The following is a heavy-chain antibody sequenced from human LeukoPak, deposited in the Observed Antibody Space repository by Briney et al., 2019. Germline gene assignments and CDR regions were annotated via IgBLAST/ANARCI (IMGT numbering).Heavy chain of an antibody. D-gene: IGHD1-7*01. Sequence: ASVKVSCKASGYTFTGYYIHWVRQAPGQGLEWMGWINPNSGDTDYAQKFQGRVSMTRDTSISTAYMELNRLRSDDTAVYYCARTITGTLDYWGQGTLVTVSS. CDR1: GYTFTGYY. J-gene: IGHJ4*02. CDR3: ARTITGTLDY. CDR2: INPNSGDT. V-gene: IGHV1-2*02.